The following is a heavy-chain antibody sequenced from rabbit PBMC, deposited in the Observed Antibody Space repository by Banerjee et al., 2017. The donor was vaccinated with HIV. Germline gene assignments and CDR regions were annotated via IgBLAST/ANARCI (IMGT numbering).Heavy chain of an antibody. V-gene: IGHV1S47*01. D-gene: IGHD1-1*01. Sequence: QEQLVESGGGLVQPGGSLKLSCKASGFDFSSYGVSWVRQAPGKGLEWIGYINPLFGNTYYANWVNGRFTISSHNAQNTLYLQLNSLTAADTATYFCVRDSYTSSALDLWGPGTLVTVS. CDR3: VRDSYTSSALDL. CDR1: GFDFSSYG. CDR2: INPLFGNT. J-gene: IGHJ4*01.